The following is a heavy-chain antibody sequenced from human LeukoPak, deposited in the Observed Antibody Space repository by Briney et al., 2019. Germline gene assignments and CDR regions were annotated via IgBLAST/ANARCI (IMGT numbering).Heavy chain of an antibody. V-gene: IGHV3-53*01. CDR1: GFTFSSYW. D-gene: IGHD3-22*01. CDR2: IYSGGST. CDR3: ARVFPTQYYYDSSGYLDY. Sequence: GGSLRLSCAASGFTFSSYWMSWVRQAPGKGLEWVSVIYSGGSTYYADSVKGRFTISRDNSKNTLYLQMNSLRAEDTAVYYCARVFPTQYYYDSSGYLDYWGQGTLVTVSS. J-gene: IGHJ4*02.